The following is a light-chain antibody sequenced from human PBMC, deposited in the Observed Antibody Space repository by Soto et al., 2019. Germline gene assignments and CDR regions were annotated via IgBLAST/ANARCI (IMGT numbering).Light chain of an antibody. CDR3: QLYKSQPWA. J-gene: IGKJ1*01. V-gene: IGKV1-5*03. CDR1: QSFTSW. Sequence: DIQMTQSPSTLSASVGDSVTITCRANQSFTSWLAWYQQKPGKAPTFLIHKASNLQSRVPARFSRIESGPEVTLPFSSLQPDDFATYYFQLYKSQPWAFGQGTKVEIK. CDR2: KAS.